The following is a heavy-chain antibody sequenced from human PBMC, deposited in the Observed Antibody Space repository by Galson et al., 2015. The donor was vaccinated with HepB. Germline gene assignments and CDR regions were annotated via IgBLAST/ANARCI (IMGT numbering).Heavy chain of an antibody. V-gene: IGHV3-7*03. CDR1: GSRFDSHF. CDR3: TRLQSYAFDL. CDR2: INQGGGAN. D-gene: IGHD6-19*01. J-gene: IGHJ3*01. Sequence: SLRLSCAASGSRFDSHFMAWVRQTPVKGLEWAADINQGGGANFYLDSVKGRFTISRDNAKNSVYLQMSSLTAEDTAVYYCTRLQSYAFDLWGQGTMVTVSS.